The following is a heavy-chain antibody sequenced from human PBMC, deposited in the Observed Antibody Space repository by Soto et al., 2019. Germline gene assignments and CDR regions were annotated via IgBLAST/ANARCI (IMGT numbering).Heavy chain of an antibody. CDR1: GGTFSSYA. CDR2: IIPIFGTA. D-gene: IGHD3-22*01. Sequence: SVKVSCKASGGTFSSYAISWVRQAPGQGLEWMGGIIPIFGTADYAQKFQGRVTITADKSTSTAYMELSSLRSEDTAVYYCASATMNGAFNIWGQGTMVTVSS. CDR3: ASATMNGAFNI. J-gene: IGHJ3*02. V-gene: IGHV1-69*06.